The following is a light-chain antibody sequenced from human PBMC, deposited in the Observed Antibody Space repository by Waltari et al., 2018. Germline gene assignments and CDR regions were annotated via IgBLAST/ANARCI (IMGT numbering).Light chain of an antibody. J-gene: IGLJ2*01. CDR3: QAWDSSTVV. Sequence: SYELTQPPSVAVSPGQTASITCSGDQLGDKYACWYQQNPGQSPVLVISPASTRPSGTPERFSGSNSGNTATLTISGTQAMDEADYYCQAWDSSTVVFGGGTKLTVL. V-gene: IGLV3-1*01. CDR1: QLGDKY. CDR2: PAS.